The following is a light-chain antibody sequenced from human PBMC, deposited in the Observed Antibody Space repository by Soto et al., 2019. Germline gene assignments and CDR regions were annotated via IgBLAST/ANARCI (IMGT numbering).Light chain of an antibody. J-gene: IGKJ1*01. CDR2: DAS. V-gene: IGKV3-11*01. CDR3: QQRSRWPPT. CDR1: QSIATY. Sequence: MLVVEYAAALSLSPGERTNISCRASQSIATYLAWYQQKPGRAPSLLIFDASNRATGIPARFSGSGSGTDFTLTISSLEPEDFATYYCQQRSRWPPTFGHGTKVDI.